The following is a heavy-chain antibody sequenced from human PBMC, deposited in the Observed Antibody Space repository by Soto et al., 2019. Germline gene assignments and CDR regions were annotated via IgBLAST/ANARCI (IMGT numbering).Heavy chain of an antibody. V-gene: IGHV4-4*02. CDR2: IYHSGST. J-gene: IGHJ6*02. CDR1: GGSISSSNW. D-gene: IGHD1-26*01. Sequence: SETLSLTCAVSGGSISSSNWWSWVRQPPGKGLEWIGEIYHSGSTNYNPSLKSRVTISRDNSKNTLYLQMNSLGAEDTAVYYCARDFVVGGPTINYYYGMDVWGQGTTVTVSS. CDR3: ARDFVVGGPTINYYYGMDV.